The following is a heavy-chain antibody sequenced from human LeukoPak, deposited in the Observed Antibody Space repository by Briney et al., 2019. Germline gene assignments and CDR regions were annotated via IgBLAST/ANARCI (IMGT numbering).Heavy chain of an antibody. J-gene: IGHJ6*04. CDR2: INHSGST. CDR3: ATHCYGSGSWVIYGMDV. Sequence: PSETLSLTCAVHGGSFRGYYWSWIRQPPGKGREWSGEINHSGSTNYNPSLTSRVTTSVDTSKHQFTRKLSSVTAAETAVYYCATHCYGSGSWVIYGMDVWGKGTTVTVSS. CDR1: GGSFRGYY. V-gene: IGHV4-34*01. D-gene: IGHD3-10*01.